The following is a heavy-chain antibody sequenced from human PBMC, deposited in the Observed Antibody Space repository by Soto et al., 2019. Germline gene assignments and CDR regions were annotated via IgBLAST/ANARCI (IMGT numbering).Heavy chain of an antibody. CDR3: ARVAVTTYYFDY. J-gene: IGHJ4*01. D-gene: IGHD4-17*01. CDR2: INPDGSRT. V-gene: IGHV3-74*01. Sequence: SGGSLRLCCTASGFTFTSYWMHGVRQSPGKGLVWVSRINPDGSRTSYADSMKGRFTISRDNAKNTLYLQMNSLGADDTAVYYCARVAVTTYYFDYWGHGTLVTVSS. CDR1: GFTFTSYW.